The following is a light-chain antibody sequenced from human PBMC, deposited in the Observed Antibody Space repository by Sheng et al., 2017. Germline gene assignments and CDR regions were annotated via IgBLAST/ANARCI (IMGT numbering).Light chain of an antibody. V-gene: IGKV1-5*03. CDR3: QHYMMRST. Sequence: DIQMTQSPATLSASVGDRVTISCRASQSISSWLAWYQQKTRGKPPKLLIYEASDLESGVPSRFSGSGSGTEFTLAISSLQPDDSATYYCQHYMMRSTFGQGTKLEIK. J-gene: IGKJ2*01. CDR1: QSISSW. CDR2: EAS.